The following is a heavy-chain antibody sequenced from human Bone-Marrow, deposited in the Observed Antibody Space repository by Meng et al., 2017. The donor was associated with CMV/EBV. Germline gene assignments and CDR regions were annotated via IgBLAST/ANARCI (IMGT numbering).Heavy chain of an antibody. V-gene: IGHV3-30-3*01. CDR2: ISYDGSNK. J-gene: IGHJ2*01. D-gene: IGHD5-12*01. Sequence: GESLKISCAASGFTFSSYAMHWVRQAPGKGLEWVAVISYDGSNKYYADSVKGRFTISRDNSKNTLYLQMNSLRAEDTAVYYCARGRLYGARRGYSGWYFDLWGRGTLVTVSS. CDR1: GFTFSSYA. CDR3: ARGRLYGARRGYSGWYFDL.